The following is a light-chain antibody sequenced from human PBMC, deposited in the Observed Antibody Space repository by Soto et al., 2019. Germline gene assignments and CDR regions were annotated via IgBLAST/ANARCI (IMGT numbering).Light chain of an antibody. CDR1: QSVSSSS. V-gene: IGKV3-20*01. J-gene: IGKJ3*01. Sequence: EIVLTQSPGTLSLSPGERATLSCRASQSVSSSSLAWYQHKPGQAPRLLIYGASSRATGIPDRFSGSGSGTDFTLTISRLEPEDFAVYYCQQYGSSLFTCGPGTKVDIK. CDR2: GAS. CDR3: QQYGSSLFT.